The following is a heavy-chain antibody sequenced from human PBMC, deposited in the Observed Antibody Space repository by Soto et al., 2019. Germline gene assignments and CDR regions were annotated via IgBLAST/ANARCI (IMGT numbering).Heavy chain of an antibody. Sequence: GGSLRLSCAASGFTFASHAMSWVRQAPGKGLEWVSGISANGGRANYADSVKGRFSLSRDNSQNTMFLQMDSLTAEDAAIYYCASWVIALGGTGYFRHWGQGTLVTSPQ. CDR3: ASWVIALGGTGYFRH. CDR1: GFTFASHA. CDR2: ISANGGRA. D-gene: IGHD6-19*01. V-gene: IGHV3-23*01. J-gene: IGHJ1*01.